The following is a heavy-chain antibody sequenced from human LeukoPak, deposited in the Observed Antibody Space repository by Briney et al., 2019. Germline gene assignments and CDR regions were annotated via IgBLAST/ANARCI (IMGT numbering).Heavy chain of an antibody. D-gene: IGHD3-22*01. J-gene: IGHJ6*03. CDR1: GGSISSYY. V-gene: IGHV4-4*07. Sequence: SETLSLTCTVSGGSISSYYWSWIRQPAGKGPEWIGRIYTSGSTNYNPSLKSRVTMSVDTSKNQFSLKLSSVTAADTAVYYCARVVITPYYYYMDVWGKGTTVTVSS. CDR3: ARVVITPYYYYMDV. CDR2: IYTSGST.